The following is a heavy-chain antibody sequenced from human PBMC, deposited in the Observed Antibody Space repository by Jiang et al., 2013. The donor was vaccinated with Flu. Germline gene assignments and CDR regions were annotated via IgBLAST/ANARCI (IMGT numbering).Heavy chain of an antibody. CDR3: ARDLRGLSMKVADHYYYGLDV. Sequence: GAEVQKPGASVKVSCRASGYTFTNYYIHWVRQAPGQGLEWMGVINPSVGSTSYAQKFQGRVTMTRDTSTSTVYMELSSLRSEDTAVFYCARDLRGLSMKVADHYYYGLDVWGQGTTVTVSS. J-gene: IGHJ6*02. D-gene: IGHD3-22*01. V-gene: IGHV1-46*01. CDR2: INPSVGST. CDR1: GYTFTNYY.